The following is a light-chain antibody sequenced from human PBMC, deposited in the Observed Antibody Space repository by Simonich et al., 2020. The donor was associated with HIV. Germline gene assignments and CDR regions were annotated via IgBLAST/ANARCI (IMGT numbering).Light chain of an antibody. CDR3: QHRSNWPPT. CDR1: QSVSNN. V-gene: IGKV3-11*01. Sequence: EIVLTQSPATLSLSPGERATLSCRASQSVSNNLAWYQQKPGQAPRLLIYDASNRATGIPARFSGSGSGTDFTLTISSLEAEDFAVYYCQHRSNWPPTFGQGTKVDIK. J-gene: IGKJ1*01. CDR2: DAS.